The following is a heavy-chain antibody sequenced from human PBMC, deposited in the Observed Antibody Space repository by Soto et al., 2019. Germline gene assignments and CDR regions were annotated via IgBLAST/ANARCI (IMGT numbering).Heavy chain of an antibody. V-gene: IGHV1-3*01. CDR1: GYTFTSYA. J-gene: IGHJ6*02. CDR3: ARVWELLHDYYGMDV. CDR2: INAGNGNT. Sequence: QVQLVQSGAEVKKPGASVKVSCKASGYTFTSYAMHWVRQAPGQRLEWMGWINAGNGNTKYSQKFQGRVTITRDTSXXTAYMELSSLRSEDTAVYYCARVWELLHDYYGMDVWGQGTTVTVSS. D-gene: IGHD1-26*01.